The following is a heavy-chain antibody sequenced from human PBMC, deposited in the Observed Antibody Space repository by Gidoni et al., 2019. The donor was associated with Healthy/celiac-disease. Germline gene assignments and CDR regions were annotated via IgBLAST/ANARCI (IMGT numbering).Heavy chain of an antibody. J-gene: IGHJ4*02. V-gene: IGHV3-30-3*01. CDR1: GFTFSSYA. CDR2: ISYDGSNK. Sequence: QVQLVESGGGVVQPGRSLRLSCAASGFTFSSYAMHWVRQAPGKGLEWVAVISYDGSNKYYADSVKGRFTISRDNSKNTLYLQMNSLRAEDTAVYYCARQPSGWGQGTLVTVSS. CDR3: ARQPSG.